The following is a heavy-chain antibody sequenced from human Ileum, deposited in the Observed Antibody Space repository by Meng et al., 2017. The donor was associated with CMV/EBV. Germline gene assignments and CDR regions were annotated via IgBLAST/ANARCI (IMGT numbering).Heavy chain of an antibody. D-gene: IGHD4/OR15-4a*01. CDR2: ISTDGRGT. Sequence: LSCAASGFNFSTYAMHWVRQAPGKGLEYVSAISTDGRGTFYSDSVKGRFTISRDNSKNTLYLQMGSLRAEDMAVYYCARYGPTSSYDYWGQGILVTVSS. J-gene: IGHJ4*02. V-gene: IGHV3-64*02. CDR3: ARYGPTSSYDY. CDR1: GFNFSTYA.